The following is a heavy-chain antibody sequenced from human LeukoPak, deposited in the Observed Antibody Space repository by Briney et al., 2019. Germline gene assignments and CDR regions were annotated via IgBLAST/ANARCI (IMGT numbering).Heavy chain of an antibody. CDR2: IYSGGST. V-gene: IGHV3-66*01. D-gene: IGHD3-22*01. CDR3: ARGGSYFDISGYYFY. CDR1: GLTVGSNT. Sequence: GGSLRLSCAASGLTVGSNTMSWVRQAPGKGLEWVSIIYSGGSTSYADSVKGRFTISRDNSKNTLYLQMNSLRTDDTAVYYCARGGSYFDISGYYFYWGQGTLVTVSS. J-gene: IGHJ4*02.